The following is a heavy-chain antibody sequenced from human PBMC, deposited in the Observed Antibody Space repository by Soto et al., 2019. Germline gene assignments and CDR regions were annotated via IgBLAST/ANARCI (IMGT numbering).Heavy chain of an antibody. D-gene: IGHD3-10*01. Sequence: QVQLQESGPGLVKPSQTLSLTCTVSGGSISSGGYYWSWIRQHPGKGLEWIGYISYSGSTYYNPSLQSRFTISVDTSKNQFSLKLSSVTAADTAVYYCAGVRGVNWFDPWGQGTLVTVSS. CDR1: GGSISSGGYY. J-gene: IGHJ5*02. V-gene: IGHV4-31*03. CDR3: AGVRGVNWFDP. CDR2: ISYSGST.